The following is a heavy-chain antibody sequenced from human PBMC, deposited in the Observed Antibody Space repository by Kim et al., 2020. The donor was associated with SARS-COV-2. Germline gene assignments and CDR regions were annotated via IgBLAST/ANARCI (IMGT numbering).Heavy chain of an antibody. V-gene: IGHV4-38-2*02. D-gene: IGHD4-17*01. CDR1: GYSISSGYY. J-gene: IGHJ5*02. CDR3: ARKDYGDYVMFDP. CDR2: IYHSGST. Sequence: SETLSLTCTVSGYSISSGYYWGWIRQPPGKGLEWIGSIYHSGSTYYNPSLKSRVTISVDTSKNQFSLKLSSVTAADTAVYYCARKDYGDYVMFDPWGQGTLVTVSS.